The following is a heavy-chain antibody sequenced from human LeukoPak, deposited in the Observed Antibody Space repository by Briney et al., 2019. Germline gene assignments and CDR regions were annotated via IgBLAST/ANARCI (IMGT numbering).Heavy chain of an antibody. J-gene: IGHJ6*02. CDR3: ARREGSHYSVDI. D-gene: IGHD2-21*01. Sequence: SETLSLTCTVSGASPSSFCWSWIRLPPGKGLEWIGSIYYSGVTNFNPSLKRRIAMSVDTSRNQFSLKLSSVTAADTAVYYCARREGSHYSVDIWGQGTTVTVSS. CDR2: IYYSGVT. V-gene: IGHV4-59*08. CDR1: GASPSSFC.